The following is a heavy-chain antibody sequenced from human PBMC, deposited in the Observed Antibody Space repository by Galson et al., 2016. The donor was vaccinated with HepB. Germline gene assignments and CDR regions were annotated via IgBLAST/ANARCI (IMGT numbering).Heavy chain of an antibody. CDR2: IYSGGRT. J-gene: IGHJ4*02. D-gene: IGHD6-13*01. Sequence: SLRLSCAASGFIVSQSYMTWVRQAPGKGLEWVSVIYSGGRTYYADSVKGRFTISRDNSKNMLYLQMNSLRVEDTAVYYCARENRFDYSSNWDYLDYWGQGTLVTVSS. CDR1: GFIVSQSY. V-gene: IGHV3-53*01. CDR3: ARENRFDYSSNWDYLDY.